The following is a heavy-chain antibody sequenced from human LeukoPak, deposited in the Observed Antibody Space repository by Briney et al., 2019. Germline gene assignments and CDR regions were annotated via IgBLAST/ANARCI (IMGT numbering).Heavy chain of an antibody. Sequence: SETLSLTCTVSGGSISSYYWSWIRQPPGKGLEWIGYIYYSGSTNYNPSLKSRVTISVDTSKNQFSLKLSSVTAADTAVYYCAREGGTVTTSDDAFDIWGQGTMVTVSS. CDR1: GGSISSYY. CDR2: IYYSGST. D-gene: IGHD4-17*01. V-gene: IGHV4-59*01. J-gene: IGHJ3*02. CDR3: AREGGTVTTSDDAFDI.